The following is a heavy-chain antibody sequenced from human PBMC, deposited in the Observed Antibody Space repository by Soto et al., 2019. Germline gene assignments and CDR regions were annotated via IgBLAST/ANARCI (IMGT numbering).Heavy chain of an antibody. V-gene: IGHV4-31*03. CDR2: IYYSGST. J-gene: IGHJ3*02. CDR1: GGSISSGGYY. Sequence: SETLSLTCTVSGGSISSGGYYWSRIRQHPGKGLEWIGYIYYSGSTYYNPSLKSRVTISVDTSKNQFSLKLSSVTAADTAVYYCARGGIPMVRGVISAFDIWGQGTMVTVSS. D-gene: IGHD3-10*01. CDR3: ARGGIPMVRGVISAFDI.